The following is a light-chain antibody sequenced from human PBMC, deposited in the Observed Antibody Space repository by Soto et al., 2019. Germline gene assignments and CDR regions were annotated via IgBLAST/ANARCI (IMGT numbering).Light chain of an antibody. J-gene: IGKJ1*01. CDR3: QQYGSSPGT. CDR2: GAS. Sequence: EIVLTQSPGTLSLSPGERATLSCRARQSVSISYLAWYQQKPGQAPRLLIYGASIRATGIPDRFSGSGSGTEFTLTISRLEPEAFAVYYCQQYGSSPGTFGQGNKVELK. CDR1: QSVSISY. V-gene: IGKV3-20*01.